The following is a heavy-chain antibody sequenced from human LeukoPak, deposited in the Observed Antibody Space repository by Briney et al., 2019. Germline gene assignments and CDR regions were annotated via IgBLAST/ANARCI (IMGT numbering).Heavy chain of an antibody. CDR3: ARESRAFDI. J-gene: IGHJ3*02. Sequence: GGSLRLSCAASGFTFSSYAMHWVRQAPGKGLERVAVISYDGSNKYYADSVKGRFTISRDNSKNTLYLQMNSLRAEDTAVYYCARESRAFDIWGQGTMVTVSS. V-gene: IGHV3-30-3*01. CDR1: GFTFSSYA. CDR2: ISYDGSNK.